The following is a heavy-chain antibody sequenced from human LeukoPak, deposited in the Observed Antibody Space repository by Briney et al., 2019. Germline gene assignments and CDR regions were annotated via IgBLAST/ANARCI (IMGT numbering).Heavy chain of an antibody. CDR1: GFTFDRSW. CDR3: VRALGSSSSDF. V-gene: IGHV3-7*01. J-gene: IGHJ4*02. D-gene: IGHD6-6*01. Sequence: GGSLRLSCAASGFTFDRSWMSWVRQAPGKGLEWVANIKQDGSEVYYVDSVEGRFTVSRDNAKNSLSLQMNSLRGEDTAVCYCVRALGSSSSDFWGQGTLVTVSS. CDR2: IKQDGSEV.